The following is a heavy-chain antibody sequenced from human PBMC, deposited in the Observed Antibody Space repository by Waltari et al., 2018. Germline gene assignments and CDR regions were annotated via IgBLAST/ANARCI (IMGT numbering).Heavy chain of an antibody. CDR3: ARRVSGRFYDYYYYYMDV. CDR2: SYHSGST. Sequence: QVQLQESGPGLVKPSETLSLTCAVSGYSISSGYYWGWIRQPPGKGLVWIGSSYHSGSTYYNPSLKSRVTISVDTSKNQFSLKLSSVTAADTAVYYCARRVSGRFYDYYYYYMDVWGKGTTVTVSS. D-gene: IGHD3-10*01. J-gene: IGHJ6*03. CDR1: GYSISSGYY. V-gene: IGHV4-38-2*01.